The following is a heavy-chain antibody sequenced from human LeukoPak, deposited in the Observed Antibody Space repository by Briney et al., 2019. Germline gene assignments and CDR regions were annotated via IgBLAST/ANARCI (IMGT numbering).Heavy chain of an antibody. CDR1: GGSFRGYY. Sequence: ASETLSPTRAVYGGSFRGYYWRWIRPPPGKGLELVGENNHSGSTNYNPSLKSRVTISVDTSKNQFSLKLSSVTAADTAVYYCARLVLLWFGESPGVMDVWGKGTTVTVSS. D-gene: IGHD3-10*01. V-gene: IGHV4-34*01. CDR3: ARLVLLWFGESPGVMDV. CDR2: NNHSGST. J-gene: IGHJ6*04.